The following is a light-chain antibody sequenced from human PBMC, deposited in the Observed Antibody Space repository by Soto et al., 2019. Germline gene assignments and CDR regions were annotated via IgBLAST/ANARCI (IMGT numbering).Light chain of an antibody. CDR3: QQYGSSGIT. Sequence: IQLTQSPSSLSASVGDRVTITCRASQGISSYLAWYQQKPGKAPKLLIYAASTLQSGVPSRFSGSGSGTDFTLTISSLEPEDFAVYYCQQYGSSGITFGQGTRLEI. J-gene: IGKJ5*01. CDR1: QGISSY. V-gene: IGKV1-9*01. CDR2: AAS.